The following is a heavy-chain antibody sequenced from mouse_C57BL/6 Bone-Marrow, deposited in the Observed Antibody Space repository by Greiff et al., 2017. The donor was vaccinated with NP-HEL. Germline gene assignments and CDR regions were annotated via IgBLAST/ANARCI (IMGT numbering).Heavy chain of an antibody. V-gene: IGHV14-1*01. CDR1: GFNIKDYY. J-gene: IGHJ2*01. Sequence: EVQLQQSGAELVRPGASVKLSCTASGFNIKDYYMHWVKQRPEQGLEWIGRIDPEDGDTEYAPKFQGKATMTADTSSNTAYLQLSSLTSEDTAVYYCTTLITTVAPYYCDYWGQGTTLTVSS. CDR3: TTLITTVAPYYCDY. CDR2: IDPEDGDT. D-gene: IGHD1-1*01.